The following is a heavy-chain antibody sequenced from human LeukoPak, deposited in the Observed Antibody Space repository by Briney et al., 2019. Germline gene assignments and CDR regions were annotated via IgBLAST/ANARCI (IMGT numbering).Heavy chain of an antibody. Sequence: GGSLRLPCAASGFTFSSYGMHWVRQAPGKGLEWVAVISYDGSNKYYADSVKGRFTISRDNSKNTLYLQMNSLRAEDTAVYYCARGIDSGYWGQGTLVTVSS. CDR3: ARGIDSGY. D-gene: IGHD3-9*01. CDR1: GFTFSSYG. J-gene: IGHJ4*02. CDR2: ISYDGSNK. V-gene: IGHV3-30*03.